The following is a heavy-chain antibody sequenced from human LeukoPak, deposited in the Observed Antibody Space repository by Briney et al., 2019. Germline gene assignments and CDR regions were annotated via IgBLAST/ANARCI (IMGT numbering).Heavy chain of an antibody. CDR1: GFTFSSYS. V-gene: IGHV3-21*01. J-gene: IGHJ4*02. CDR2: ISSSSSYI. D-gene: IGHD4-17*01. Sequence: KSGGSLRLSCAASGFTFSSYSMNWVRQAPGKGLEWVSSISSSSSYIYYADSVKGRFTISRDNAKNSLYLQMNSLRAEDTAVYYCARATPYGDYGDYWGQGTLVTVSS. CDR3: ARATPYGDYGDY.